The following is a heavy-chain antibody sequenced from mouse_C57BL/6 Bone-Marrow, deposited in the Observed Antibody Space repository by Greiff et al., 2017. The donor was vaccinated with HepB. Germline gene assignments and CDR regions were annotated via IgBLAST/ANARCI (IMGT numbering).Heavy chain of an antibody. V-gene: IGHV1-4*01. CDR1: GYTFTSYT. J-gene: IGHJ4*01. CDR3: ARSGAMVTTRPPMDY. D-gene: IGHD2-2*01. CDR2: INPSSGYT. Sequence: VKLMESGAELARPGASVKMSCKASGYTFTSYTMHWVKQRPGQGLEWIGYINPSSGYTKYNQKFKDKATLTADKSSSTAYMQLSSLTSEDSAVCYCARSGAMVTTRPPMDYWGQGTSVTVSS.